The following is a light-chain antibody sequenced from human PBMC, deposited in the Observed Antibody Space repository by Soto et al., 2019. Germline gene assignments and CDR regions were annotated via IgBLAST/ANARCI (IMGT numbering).Light chain of an antibody. Sequence: EIVMTQSPATLSVSPGERATLSCRASQSVSSNLAWYQQKHGQAPRLLISGASTRATGIPARFSGSGSGTEFTLTISSLQSEDFAVYYCQQYNNWPPGTFGQGTKVEIK. CDR1: QSVSSN. V-gene: IGKV3-15*01. CDR3: QQYNNWPPGT. CDR2: GAS. J-gene: IGKJ1*01.